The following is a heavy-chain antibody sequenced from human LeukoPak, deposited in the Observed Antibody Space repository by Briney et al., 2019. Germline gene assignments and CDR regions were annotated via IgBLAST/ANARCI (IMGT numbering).Heavy chain of an antibody. D-gene: IGHD4-23*01. CDR3: AKATTMGQRYHSYMDV. Sequence: GGSLRLSCAASGFTFSYYAMNWVRQAPGKGLEWVSAISGGGDHTYYAESVKGRFTISRDNSRNTLYLQMNSLRAEDTALYYCAKATTMGQRYHSYMDVWGKGTTVTVSS. V-gene: IGHV3-23*01. CDR1: GFTFSYYA. J-gene: IGHJ6*03. CDR2: ISGGGDHT.